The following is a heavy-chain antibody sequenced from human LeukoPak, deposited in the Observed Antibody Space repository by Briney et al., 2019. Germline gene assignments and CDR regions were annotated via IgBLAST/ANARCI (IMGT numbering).Heavy chain of an antibody. CDR1: GGSISSSSYY. CDR2: IYYSGST. Sequence: SETLSLTCTVSGGSISSSSYYWGWIRQPPGKGLEWIGSIYYSGSTYYNPSLKSRVTISVDTSKNQFSLKLSSVTAADTAVYYCASVNLVGGYWGQGTLVTVSS. CDR3: ASVNLVGGY. V-gene: IGHV4-39*01. J-gene: IGHJ4*02. D-gene: IGHD3-10*01.